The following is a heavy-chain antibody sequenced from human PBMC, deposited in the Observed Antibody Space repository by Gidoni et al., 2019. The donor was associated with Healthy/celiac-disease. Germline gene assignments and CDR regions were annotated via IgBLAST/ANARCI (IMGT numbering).Heavy chain of an antibody. CDR1: GGSIRSGGYY. D-gene: IGHD3-10*01. CDR2: IEYSGRT. V-gene: IGHV4-31*03. J-gene: IGHJ3*02. CDR3: ARDYTRVGSGPFAFDI. Sequence: QVQLHESGPVLVKTSQTLSLPCTVSGGSIRSGGYYGSWIRQHPGKGLEWIGYIEYSGRTYYNPSLRSRVTILVDTSKNQLSLKLSSVTAADTAVDYCARDYTRVGSGPFAFDIWGQGTMVTVSS.